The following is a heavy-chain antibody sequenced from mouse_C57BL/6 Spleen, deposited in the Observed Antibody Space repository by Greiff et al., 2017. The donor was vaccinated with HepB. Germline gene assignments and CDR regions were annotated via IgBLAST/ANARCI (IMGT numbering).Heavy chain of an antibody. Sequence: EVMLVESGGGLVKPGGSLKLSCAASGFTFSSYAMSWVRQTPEKRLEWVATISDGGSYTYYPDNVKGRFTISRYNAKNNLYLQMSHLKSEDTAMYYCARASTTVVAYYYAMDYWGQGTSVTVSS. J-gene: IGHJ4*01. CDR2: ISDGGSYT. CDR3: ARASTTVVAYYYAMDY. V-gene: IGHV5-4*03. CDR1: GFTFSSYA. D-gene: IGHD1-1*01.